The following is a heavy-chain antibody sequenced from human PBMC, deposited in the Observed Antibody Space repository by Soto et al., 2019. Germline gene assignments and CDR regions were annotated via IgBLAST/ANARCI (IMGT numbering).Heavy chain of an antibody. J-gene: IGHJ4*02. D-gene: IGHD6-6*01. V-gene: IGHV3-30*18. Sequence: QVQLVESGGGVVQPGRSLRLSCAASGFTFSSYGMHWVRQAPGKGLEWVAVISYDGSNKYYADSVKGRFTISRDNSKNTLYLQMNSLRAEDTAVYYCAKLEYSSSSGDYWGQGNLVTVSS. CDR2: ISYDGSNK. CDR1: GFTFSSYG. CDR3: AKLEYSSSSGDY.